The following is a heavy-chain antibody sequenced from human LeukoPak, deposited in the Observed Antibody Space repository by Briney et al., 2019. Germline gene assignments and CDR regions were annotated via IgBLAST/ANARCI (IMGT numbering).Heavy chain of an antibody. CDR3: AREPYLYEYVWGSFDY. J-gene: IGHJ4*02. Sequence: GVSLRLSCAVSGFTFSSYSMKCARQARGKGLEWVSYISSSSSTIYYADSVKGRFTISRDNDKNSLYLKMNSLRDEDTAVYYCAREPYLYEYVWGSFDYWGQGTLVTVSS. CDR2: ISSSSSTI. CDR1: GFTFSSYS. V-gene: IGHV3-48*02. D-gene: IGHD3-16*01.